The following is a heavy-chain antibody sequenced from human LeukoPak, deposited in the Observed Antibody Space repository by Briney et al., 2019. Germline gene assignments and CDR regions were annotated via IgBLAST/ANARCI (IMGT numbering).Heavy chain of an antibody. J-gene: IGHJ6*02. Sequence: GGSLRLSCAASGFILSNYWMSWVRQAPGKGLEWVANIKQDGSEKYYVDSVKGRFTISRDNAKNSLYLQMNSLRAEDTAVYYCARVGGCSGGSCYPSYYYYGMDVWGQGTTVTVSS. CDR2: IKQDGSEK. CDR1: GFILSNYW. D-gene: IGHD2-15*01. CDR3: ARVGGCSGGSCYPSYYYYGMDV. V-gene: IGHV3-7*01.